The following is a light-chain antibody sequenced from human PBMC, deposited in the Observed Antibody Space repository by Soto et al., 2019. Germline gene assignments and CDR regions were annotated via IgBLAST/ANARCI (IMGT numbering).Light chain of an antibody. J-gene: IGKJ4*01. CDR2: SAS. CDR1: QGIHNY. V-gene: IGKV1-27*01. CDR3: QMCDSAHALT. Sequence: DIQMTQSPSSLSASVGDRVTITCRASQGIHNYLAWYQQKPGKVPQVLTYSASILQSGVPSRFSGSGSGTDFSLTISNLQPEDAATYYCQMCDSAHALTFGGGTKLEIK.